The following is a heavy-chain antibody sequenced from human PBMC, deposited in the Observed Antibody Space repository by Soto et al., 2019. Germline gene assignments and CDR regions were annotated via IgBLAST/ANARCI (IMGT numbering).Heavy chain of an antibody. Sequence: QVQLVQSGAEVKKPGSSVKVSCKASGGTFSSYAISWVRQAPGQGLEWMGGIIPISGTANYAQKFQGRVTITADESTNTDYLELSSLRSEDTAVYYCARSQGSSTSLEIYFYYYYGMDVWGQGTTVTVSS. J-gene: IGHJ6*02. D-gene: IGHD2-2*01. CDR3: ARSQGSSTSLEIYFYYYYGMDV. CDR2: IIPISGTA. V-gene: IGHV1-69*01. CDR1: GGTFSSYA.